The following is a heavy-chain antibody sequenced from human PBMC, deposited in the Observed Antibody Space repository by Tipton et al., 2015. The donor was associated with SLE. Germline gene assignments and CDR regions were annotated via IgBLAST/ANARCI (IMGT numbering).Heavy chain of an antibody. V-gene: IGHV4-34*01. D-gene: IGHD3-3*01. CDR2: INHSGST. CDR3: ARLRAGYDFWSGYYGSWFDP. Sequence: LRLSCAVYGGSFSGYYWSWIRQPPGKGLEWIGEINHSGSTNYNPSLKSRVTISVDTSKNQFSLKLSSVTAADTAVYYCARLRAGYDFWSGYYGSWFDPWGQGTLVTVSS. J-gene: IGHJ5*02. CDR1: GGSFSGYY.